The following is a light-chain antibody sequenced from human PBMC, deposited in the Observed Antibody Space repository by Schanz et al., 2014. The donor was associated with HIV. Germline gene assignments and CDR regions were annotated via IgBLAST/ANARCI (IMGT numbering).Light chain of an antibody. J-gene: IGLJ2*01. Sequence: QSALTQPASVSGSPGQSITISCTGISTDLDGYYSVSWYQQHPGKAPKLMIYDVTNRPYGIPSRFSGSKSANSASLTISGLQAEDEADYYCSSKATGGRAPFVFGGGTKLTVL. CDR2: DVT. V-gene: IGLV2-14*03. CDR3: SSKATGGRAPFV. CDR1: STDLDGYYS.